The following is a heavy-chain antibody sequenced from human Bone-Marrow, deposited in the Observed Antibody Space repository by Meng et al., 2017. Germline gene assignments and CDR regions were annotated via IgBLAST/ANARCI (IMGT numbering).Heavy chain of an antibody. D-gene: IGHD6-19*01. CDR1: GFTFSSYA. CDR2: ISGSGGST. CDR3: ANEQWLDLTTPVIAN. J-gene: IGHJ1*01. V-gene: IGHV3-23*01. Sequence: GESLKISCAASGFTFSSYAMSWVRQAPGKELEWVSAISGSGGSTYYADSVKGRFTISRDNSKNTLYLQMNSLRAEDTAVYYCANEQWLDLTTPVIANWGQGTLVTVSS.